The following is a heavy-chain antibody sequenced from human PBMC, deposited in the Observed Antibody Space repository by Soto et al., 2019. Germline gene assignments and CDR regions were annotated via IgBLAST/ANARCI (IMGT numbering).Heavy chain of an antibody. CDR3: ARRARPDFYYMDV. Sequence: HPGGSLRLSCAASGFTLSGYAMGWVRQAPGKGLEYVSGISSNGVGTYYANSVQGRFTISRDNSKNTVYLQMGSLRPEDMAVYYCARRARPDFYYMDVWGKGTTVTVSS. CDR2: ISSNGVGT. V-gene: IGHV3-64*01. CDR1: GFTLSGYA. J-gene: IGHJ6*03. D-gene: IGHD6-6*01.